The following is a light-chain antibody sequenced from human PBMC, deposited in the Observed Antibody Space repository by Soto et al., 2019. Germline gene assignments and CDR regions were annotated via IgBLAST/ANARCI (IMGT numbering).Light chain of an antibody. J-gene: IGKJ2*01. V-gene: IGKV1-8*01. CDR2: AAS. Sequence: AIRMTQSPSSFSASTGDRVTITCRASQGISSYLAWYQQKPGKAPKLLIYAASTLQSGVPSRFSGSGSGTDCTLTINCLQSEDFATYYCQQYYSYPHTFGQGTKLEIK. CDR3: QQYYSYPHT. CDR1: QGISSY.